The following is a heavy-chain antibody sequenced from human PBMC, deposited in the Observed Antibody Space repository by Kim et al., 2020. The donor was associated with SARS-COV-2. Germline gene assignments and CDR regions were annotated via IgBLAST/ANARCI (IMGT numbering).Heavy chain of an antibody. CDR2: IYSGGST. V-gene: IGHV3-53*01. D-gene: IGHD1-26*01. CDR1: GFTVSNNY. Sequence: GGSLRLSCAASGFTVSNNYMSWVRQAPGKGLEWVSAIYSGGSTYYADSVKGRFTISRDNSKNTLNLQMNSLGGEDTAVYYCARDFVGATFHRYYYYGMDVWGQGTTVSVSS. J-gene: IGHJ6*02. CDR3: ARDFVGATFHRYYYYGMDV.